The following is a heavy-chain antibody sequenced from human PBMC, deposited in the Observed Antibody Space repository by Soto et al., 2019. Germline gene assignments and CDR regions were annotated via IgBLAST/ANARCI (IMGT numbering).Heavy chain of an antibody. V-gene: IGHV3-48*01. CDR1: GFTFSSYS. CDR2: ITSGSGTI. J-gene: IGHJ4*02. D-gene: IGHD2-21*02. Sequence: EVQLVESGGGLVQPGGSLRLSCAASGFTFSSYSMNWVRQAPGKGLEWVSYITSGSGTIYYADSVKGRFTISRDNAKNSLYLQVTSLRAEDPAVYYCARAWAGTAIPHYFDYWGQGPLVTVSS. CDR3: ARAWAGTAIPHYFDY.